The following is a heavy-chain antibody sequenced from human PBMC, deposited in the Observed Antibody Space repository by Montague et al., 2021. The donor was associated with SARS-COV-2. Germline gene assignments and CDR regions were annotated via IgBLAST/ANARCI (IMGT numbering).Heavy chain of an antibody. J-gene: IGHJ4*02. CDR3: AGARRGDICGPGFDY. D-gene: IGHD2-21*02. CDR2: IYYTGYT. CDR1: GDSISSGRYY. V-gene: IGHV4-39*01. Sequence: SETLSLTCTVSGDSISSGRYYWGWIRQPPGKGLEWIGYIYYTGYTHYNPSLESRVTIPVDTSKNQFSLTLTSVTAADTAVYYCAGARRGDICGPGFDYWGQGTLVTVSS.